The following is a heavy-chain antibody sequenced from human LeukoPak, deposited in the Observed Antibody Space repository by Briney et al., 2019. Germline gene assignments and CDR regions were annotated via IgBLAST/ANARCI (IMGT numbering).Heavy chain of an antibody. CDR2: ISGSGSTI. V-gene: IGHV3-48*03. D-gene: IGHD3-10*02. CDR3: AELGITMIGGV. Sequence: GGSLRLSCAASGFTFSSYEMNWVRQAPGKGLEWVSYISGSGSTIYYADSVKGRFTISRDNAKNSLYLQMNSLRAEDTAVYYCAELGITMIGGVWGKGTTDTISS. J-gene: IGHJ6*04. CDR1: GFTFSSYE.